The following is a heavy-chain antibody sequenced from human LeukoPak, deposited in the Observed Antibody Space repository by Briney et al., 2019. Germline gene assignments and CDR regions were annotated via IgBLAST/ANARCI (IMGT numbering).Heavy chain of an antibody. D-gene: IGHD5-18*01. CDR3: ARPDTSMEYFDS. V-gene: IGHV5-51*01. Sequence: GESLKISCKGSGYSFTSYWIGWVRQLPGKGLEWMGIIDPGDSDTRYSPSFQGQVTISADKYISTAYLQWSSLKASDTAMYYCARPDTSMEYFDSWGQGGLVTVCS. CDR1: GYSFTSYW. J-gene: IGHJ4*02. CDR2: IDPGDSDT.